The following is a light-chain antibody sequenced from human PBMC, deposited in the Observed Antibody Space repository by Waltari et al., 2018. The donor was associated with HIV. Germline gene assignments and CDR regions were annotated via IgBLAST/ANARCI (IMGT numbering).Light chain of an antibody. CDR3: QHYDRWPWG. V-gene: IGKV3-15*01. Sequence: EVVMTQSPATLSVSPGERATLSCRASQSVSSHLAWYQQRPGERPRLRIYGASTRATGIPDRFSGSGSGTEFTLTISSLQSEDFALYYCQHYDRWPWGFGQGTKVEIK. J-gene: IGKJ1*01. CDR1: QSVSSH. CDR2: GAS.